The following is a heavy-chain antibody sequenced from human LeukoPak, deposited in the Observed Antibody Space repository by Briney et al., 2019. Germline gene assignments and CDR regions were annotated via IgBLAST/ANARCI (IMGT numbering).Heavy chain of an antibody. Sequence: PSETLSLTCTVSGDSISTSSSYWGWIRQPPGKGLEWIGEIYHSGSTNYNPSLKSRVTISVDKSKNQFSLKLSSVTAADTAVYYCARQSSSGWYDYWGQGTLVTVSS. CDR1: GDSISTSSSY. CDR3: ARQSSSGWYDY. D-gene: IGHD6-19*01. J-gene: IGHJ4*02. V-gene: IGHV4-39*07. CDR2: IYHSGST.